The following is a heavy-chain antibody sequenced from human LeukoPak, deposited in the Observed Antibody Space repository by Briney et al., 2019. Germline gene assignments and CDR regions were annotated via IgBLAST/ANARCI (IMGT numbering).Heavy chain of an antibody. Sequence: SETLSLTCTVSGGSISSHYWSWIRQPPGKGLEWIGYIYYSGSTNYNPSLKSRVTISVDTSKNQFSLKLSSVTAADTAVYYCARVRSCYDSSGYYPAGFDYWGQGTLVTVSS. J-gene: IGHJ4*02. D-gene: IGHD3-22*01. CDR3: ARVRSCYDSSGYYPAGFDY. V-gene: IGHV4-59*11. CDR2: IYYSGST. CDR1: GGSISSHY.